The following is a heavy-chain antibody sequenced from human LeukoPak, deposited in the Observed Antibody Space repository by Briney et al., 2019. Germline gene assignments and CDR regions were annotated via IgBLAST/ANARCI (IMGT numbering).Heavy chain of an antibody. CDR2: IYTSGST. CDR1: GGSISGYY. Sequence: SETLSLTCTVSGGSISGYYWSWVRQPAGKGLEWIGRIYTSGSTNYNPPLNSRVTMSVDTSKNQVSLKLSSVSAADTAVYYCARGSGWYGYWGQGTLVTVSS. J-gene: IGHJ4*02. V-gene: IGHV4-4*07. CDR3: ARGSGWYGY. D-gene: IGHD6-19*01.